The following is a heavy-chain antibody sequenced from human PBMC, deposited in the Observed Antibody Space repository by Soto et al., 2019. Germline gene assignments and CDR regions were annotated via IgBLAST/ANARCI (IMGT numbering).Heavy chain of an antibody. CDR2: INHSGST. CDR1: GGSFSGYY. Sequence: SETLSLTCAVYGGSFSGYYWSWIRQPPGKGLEWIGEINHSGSTNYNPSHKSRVTISVDTSKNQFSLKLSSVTAADTAVYYCAREKPSRRYCSSTSCYTLPTNYYYYYMDVWGKGTTVTVSS. D-gene: IGHD2-2*02. J-gene: IGHJ6*03. CDR3: AREKPSRRYCSSTSCYTLPTNYYYYYMDV. V-gene: IGHV4-34*01.